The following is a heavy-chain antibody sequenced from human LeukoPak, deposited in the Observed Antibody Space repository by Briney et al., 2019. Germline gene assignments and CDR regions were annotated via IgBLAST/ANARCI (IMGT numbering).Heavy chain of an antibody. CDR3: ARDWIDRSLDY. J-gene: IGHJ4*02. CDR1: GFTFSDYG. Sequence: PGRSLRLSCAASGFTFSDYGIHWVRQAPGKGLEWVAVLSPHANYEYYADSVQGRFTISRDDSKNTVYLQTNSLRDEETAVYYCARDWIDRSLDYWGLGTLVTVSS. CDR2: LSPHANYE. V-gene: IGHV3-33*01. D-gene: IGHD2-2*03.